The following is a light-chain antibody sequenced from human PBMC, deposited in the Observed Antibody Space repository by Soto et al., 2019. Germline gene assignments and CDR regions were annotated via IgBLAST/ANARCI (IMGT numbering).Light chain of an antibody. V-gene: IGKV3-20*01. Sequence: EIVLTQSPGTLSLSPGERATLSCRASQSVSSSYLAWYQQKPGQAPRLLIYGASSRATGIPDRFSGSGSGTDVTLTSSRLEPEDCAVYYGQQYGSSPPLTFGGGTKVEIK. CDR1: QSVSSSY. J-gene: IGKJ4*01. CDR3: QQYGSSPPLT. CDR2: GAS.